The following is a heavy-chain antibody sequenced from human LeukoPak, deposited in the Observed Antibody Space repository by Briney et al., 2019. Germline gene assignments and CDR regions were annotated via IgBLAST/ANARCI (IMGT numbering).Heavy chain of an antibody. Sequence: ASVKDSCKASGYTFTNDGISWVRQAPGQGLEWMGWISAYNGNTNFAQKLQGRVTVTTDTSTSTAYMELKSLRSDDTAIYYCARDPYSNPYYFDSWGQGTLVTVSS. CDR3: ARDPYSNPYYFDS. CDR2: ISAYNGNT. J-gene: IGHJ4*02. D-gene: IGHD1-26*01. CDR1: GYTFTNDG. V-gene: IGHV1-18*01.